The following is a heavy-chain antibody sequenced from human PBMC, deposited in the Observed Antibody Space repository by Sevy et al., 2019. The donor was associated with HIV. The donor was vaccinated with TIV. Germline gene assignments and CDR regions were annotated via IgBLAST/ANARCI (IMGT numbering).Heavy chain of an antibody. CDR3: AAVAADRGYFNI. Sequence: GGSLRLSCVASGFTFSTYGMHWVRQAPGKGLKWIGRIRNKAKSSTTEYAASVKGRFTITRDDSKNSLYLQMNSLKTEDTARYYCAAVAADRGYFNIWGRGTLVTVSS. CDR1: GFTFSTYG. D-gene: IGHD6-19*01. V-gene: IGHV3-72*01. J-gene: IGHJ2*01. CDR2: IRNKAKSSTT.